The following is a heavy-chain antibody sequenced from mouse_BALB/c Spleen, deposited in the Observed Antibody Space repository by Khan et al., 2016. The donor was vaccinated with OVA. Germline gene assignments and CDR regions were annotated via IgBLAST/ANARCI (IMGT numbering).Heavy chain of an antibody. CDR1: GFTFSSYA. CDR3: ARTPGYYGSNYFDY. D-gene: IGHD1-1*01. V-gene: IGHV5-9-3*01. Sequence: EVELVESGGGLVKPGGSLKLSCAASGFTFSSYALSWVRQTPEKRLEWVATISSGGSYTYYPGSVKGRFTISRDNARKTLYLQMSSLRSDDTAMYYCARTPGYYGSNYFDYWGQGSTLTVSS. CDR2: ISSGGSYT. J-gene: IGHJ2*01.